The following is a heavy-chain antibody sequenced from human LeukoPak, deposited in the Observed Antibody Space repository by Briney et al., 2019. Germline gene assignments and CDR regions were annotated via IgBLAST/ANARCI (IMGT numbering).Heavy chain of an antibody. CDR3: ARGGYSHGYSTLDY. D-gene: IGHD5-18*01. V-gene: IGHV4-59*01. J-gene: IGHJ4*02. Sequence: PSETLSLTCTVSGGSISSYYWSWIRQPPGKGLEWIGFIFYNGYTKYNPSLESRVIMSIDTSKNQFSLKLSSVTAADTAVYYCARGGYSHGYSTLDYWGQGILVTVSS. CDR1: GGSISSYY. CDR2: IFYNGYT.